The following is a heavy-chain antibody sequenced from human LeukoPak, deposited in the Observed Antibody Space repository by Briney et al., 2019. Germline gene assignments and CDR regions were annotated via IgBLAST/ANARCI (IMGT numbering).Heavy chain of an antibody. V-gene: IGHV4-39*07. CDR1: GGSISSSSYY. CDR3: AREGDSGWYYFDY. D-gene: IGHD6-19*01. J-gene: IGHJ4*02. CDR2: IFYSGSS. Sequence: SETLSLTCTVSGGSISSSSYYWGWIRQPPGRGLEWIWSIFYSGSSYFNPSLKSRVTISIDTSKNQFSLRLTSVTAADTAVYHCAREGDSGWYYFDYWGQGTLVTVSS.